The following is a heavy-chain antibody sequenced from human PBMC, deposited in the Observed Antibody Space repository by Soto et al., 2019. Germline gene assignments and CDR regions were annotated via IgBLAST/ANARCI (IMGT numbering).Heavy chain of an antibody. Sequence: GGSLRLSCAASGFTFSDYYMTWIRQAPGKGLEWVSYISSGGGSTDSADSVKGRFTISRDNAENSLSLQMNGLRAEDTAVYYCARVHMILFSYYYAMDVWGQGTTVTVSS. CDR2: ISSGGGST. CDR3: ARVHMILFSYYYAMDV. J-gene: IGHJ6*02. D-gene: IGHD3-16*01. V-gene: IGHV3-11*01. CDR1: GFTFSDYY.